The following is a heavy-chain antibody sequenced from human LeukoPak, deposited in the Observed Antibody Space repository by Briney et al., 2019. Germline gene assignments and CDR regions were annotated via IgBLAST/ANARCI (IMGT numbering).Heavy chain of an antibody. V-gene: IGHV1-18*01. CDR3: ARDSHPGPQGYYYGMDV. CDR2: ISAYNGNT. J-gene: IGHJ6*02. Sequence: ASVKVSCKASGYTFTSYGISWVRQAPGQGLEWMGWISAYNGNTNYAQKLQGRVTMTTDTSTSTAYMELRSLRAEDTAVYYCARDSHPGPQGYYYGMDVWGQGTTVTVSS. CDR1: GYTFTSYG.